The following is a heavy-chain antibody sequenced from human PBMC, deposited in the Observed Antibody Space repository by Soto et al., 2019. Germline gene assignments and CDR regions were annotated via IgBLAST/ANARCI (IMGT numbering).Heavy chain of an antibody. CDR2: IYYSGNT. D-gene: IGHD5-18*01. V-gene: IGHV4-31*03. CDR1: GGSIRRGGYY. J-gene: IGHJ6*02. CDR3: ARDRLMATAGTARHYFGLDV. Sequence: SETLSLTCTVSGGSIRRGGYYWSWVRQNPRRGLEWIGNIYYSGNTYYNPFLKSRLTISVDTSKNQFSLNLSSVTAADTAVYYCARDRLMATAGTARHYFGLDVWGQGTTVTVSS.